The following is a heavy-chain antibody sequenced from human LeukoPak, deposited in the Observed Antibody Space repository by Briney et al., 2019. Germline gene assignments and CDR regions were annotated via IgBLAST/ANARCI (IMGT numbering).Heavy chain of an antibody. Sequence: GGSLRLSCAAYGFTFSSYSMNWVRQAPGKGLEWVSSISSSSSYIYYADSVKGRFTISRDNAKNSLYLQMNSLRAEDTAVYYCARDLSVAGIFYYYYYYMDVWGKGTTVTVSS. CDR2: ISSSSSYI. CDR1: GFTFSSYS. V-gene: IGHV3-21*01. D-gene: IGHD6-19*01. CDR3: ARDLSVAGIFYYYYYYMDV. J-gene: IGHJ6*03.